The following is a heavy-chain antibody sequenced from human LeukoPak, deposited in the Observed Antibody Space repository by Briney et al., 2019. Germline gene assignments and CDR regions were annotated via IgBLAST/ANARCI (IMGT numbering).Heavy chain of an antibody. CDR2: IKEDGSVK. CDR1: GFTFSSYW. J-gene: IGHJ3*01. D-gene: IGHD6-6*01. CDR3: ARVYSSSSGKNAFDF. V-gene: IGHV3-7*03. Sequence: GGSLRLSCAVSGFTFSSYWMSWVRQAPGKGLEWVANIKEDGSVKDHVDSVKGRFTISRDNAKNSLSLQMNSLRAEDTAVYYCARVYSSSSGKNAFDFWGQGTLVTVSS.